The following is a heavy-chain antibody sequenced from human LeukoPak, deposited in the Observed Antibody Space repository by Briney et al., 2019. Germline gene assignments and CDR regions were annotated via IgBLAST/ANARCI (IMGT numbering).Heavy chain of an antibody. D-gene: IGHD6-13*01. CDR2: VDPEDGET. CDR3: ATGGKSIAAAWDY. J-gene: IGHJ4*02. V-gene: IGHV1-69-2*01. Sequence: ASVKVSCKVSGYTFTDHYMHWVQQAPGKGLEWMGLVDPEDGETIYAEKFQGRVTITADTSTDTAYMELSSLRSEDTAVYYCATGGKSIAAAWDYWGQGTLVTVSS. CDR1: GYTFTDHY.